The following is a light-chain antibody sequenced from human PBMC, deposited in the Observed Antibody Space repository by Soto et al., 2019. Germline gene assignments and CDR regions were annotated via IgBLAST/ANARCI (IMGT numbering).Light chain of an antibody. CDR3: QQYMSSVT. V-gene: IGKV3-20*01. J-gene: IGKJ1*01. CDR2: GVS. CDR1: QSVDSTF. Sequence: EIVLTQSPGSLSLSPGERATLSCRASQSVDSTFFAWYQKKPGQAPRLLMYGVSKRAPGIPDRFSGSVAGTDFPLTISRLESEDFAVYYCQQYMSSVTFGQGTRVEIK.